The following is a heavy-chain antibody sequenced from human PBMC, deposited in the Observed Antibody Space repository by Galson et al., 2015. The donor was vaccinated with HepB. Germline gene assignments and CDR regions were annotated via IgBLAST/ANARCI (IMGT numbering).Heavy chain of an antibody. CDR3: ARATLGWFDP. D-gene: IGHD2/OR15-2a*01. V-gene: IGHV3-11*01. J-gene: IGHJ5*02. CDR2: ISSSGGTTI. Sequence: SLRLSCAASGSTFSDYYMTWIRQAPGKGLEWVSYISSSGGTTISYADSVKGRVTISRDNAKNSMYLQMNSLRAEETAVYYCARATLGWFDPWGQGTLVTVSS. CDR1: GSTFSDYY.